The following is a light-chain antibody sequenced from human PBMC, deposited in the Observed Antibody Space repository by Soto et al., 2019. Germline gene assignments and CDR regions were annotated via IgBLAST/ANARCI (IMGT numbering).Light chain of an antibody. CDR3: CSYAVSSTYVI. CDR2: EGS. Sequence: QSVLTQPASVSGSPGQSITISCTGTSSDVGSYNLVSWYQQHPGKAPKLMIYEGSKRPSGVSNRFSGSKSGNTGSLTISGLQAEDEADYYCCSYAVSSTYVIFGGGTKLTVL. J-gene: IGLJ2*01. V-gene: IGLV2-23*01. CDR1: SSDVGSYNL.